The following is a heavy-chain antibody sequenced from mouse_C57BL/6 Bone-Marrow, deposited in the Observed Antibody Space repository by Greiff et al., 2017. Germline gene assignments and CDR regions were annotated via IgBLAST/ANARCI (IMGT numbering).Heavy chain of an antibody. J-gene: IGHJ1*03. Sequence: VQLQQSGAELVKPGASVKISCKASGYTFTDYYINWVKQRPGQGLEWIGKIGPGSGSTYYNEKFKGKATLTADKSSSTAYMQLSSLTSEDSAVYFCARSGYYGSSYGWYFDVWGTGTTVTVSS. CDR1: GYTFTDYY. CDR3: ARSGYYGSSYGWYFDV. CDR2: IGPGSGST. D-gene: IGHD1-1*01. V-gene: IGHV1-77*01.